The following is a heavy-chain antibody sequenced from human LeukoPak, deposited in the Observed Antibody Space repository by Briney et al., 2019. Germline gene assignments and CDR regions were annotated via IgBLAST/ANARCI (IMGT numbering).Heavy chain of an antibody. CDR2: IYYSGST. V-gene: IGHV4-39*01. J-gene: IGHJ4*02. D-gene: IGHD3-9*01. Sequence: PSETLSLTCTVSGGSISSSSYYWGWIRQPPGKGLEWIGSIYYSGSTYYNPSLKSRVTISVDTSKNQFSLKLSSVTAADTAVYYCARLRYFDWLLWPSGFDNWGQGTLVTVFS. CDR1: GGSISSSSYY. CDR3: ARLRYFDWLLWPSGFDN.